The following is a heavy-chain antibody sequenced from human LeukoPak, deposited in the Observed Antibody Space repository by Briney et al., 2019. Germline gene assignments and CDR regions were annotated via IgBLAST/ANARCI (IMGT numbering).Heavy chain of an antibody. V-gene: IGHV4-59*08. CDR1: GGSISSYY. Sequence: SETLSLTCTVPGGSISSYYWSWIRQPPGKGLEWIGYIYYSGSTNYNPSLKSRVTISVDTSKNQFSLKLSSVTAADTAVYYCARPRYYYGSGSYSAADVWGQGTTVTVSS. CDR3: ARPRYYYGSGSYSAADV. D-gene: IGHD3-10*01. CDR2: IYYSGST. J-gene: IGHJ6*02.